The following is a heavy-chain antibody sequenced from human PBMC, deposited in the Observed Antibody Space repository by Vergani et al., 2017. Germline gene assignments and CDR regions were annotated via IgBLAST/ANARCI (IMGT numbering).Heavy chain of an antibody. J-gene: IGHJ4*02. CDR1: GFTFISYA. CDR2: ISGSGGST. Sequence: EVQLLESGGGLVQPGGSLRLSCVASGFTFISYAMSWVRQAPGKGLEWVSAISGSGGSTYYADSVKGRFTISSNNSKNTLYLQMNSLRAEDTAVDYCAKVGGLGYCSGGSCYSLDYWGQGTLVTVSS. CDR3: AKVGGLGYCSGGSCYSLDY. V-gene: IGHV3-23*01. D-gene: IGHD2-15*01.